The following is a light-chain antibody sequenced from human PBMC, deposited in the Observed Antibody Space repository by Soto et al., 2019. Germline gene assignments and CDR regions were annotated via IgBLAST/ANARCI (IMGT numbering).Light chain of an antibody. CDR1: QSLLHSDGNTY. Sequence: DIVLTQTPLSSPVTLGQPASISCKSSQSLLHSDGNTYLSWLQQRPGQPPRLLIYRVSSRFSGVPDRFIGSGAGTDFTQKISRVEAEDVGVYYCMQATQFPPYTFGQGTKLEIK. J-gene: IGKJ2*01. V-gene: IGKV2-24*01. CDR3: MQATQFPPYT. CDR2: RVS.